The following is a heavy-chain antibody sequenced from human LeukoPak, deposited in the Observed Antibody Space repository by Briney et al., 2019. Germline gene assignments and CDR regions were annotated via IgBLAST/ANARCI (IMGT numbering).Heavy chain of an antibody. CDR1: GYTFTSYG. V-gene: IGHV1-18*01. Sequence: GASVKVSCKASGYTFTSYGISWVRQAPGQGLEWMGWISGYNGNTKNAQRLQGRVTMTTDTSTSTAYMELRSLRSDDTAVYYCARDKASGSYFLDYWGQGTLVTVSS. J-gene: IGHJ4*02. CDR3: ARDKASGSYFLDY. CDR2: ISGYNGNT. D-gene: IGHD1-26*01.